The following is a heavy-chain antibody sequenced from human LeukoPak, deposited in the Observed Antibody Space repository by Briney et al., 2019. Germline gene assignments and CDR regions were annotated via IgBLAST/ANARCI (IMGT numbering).Heavy chain of an antibody. Sequence: ASVEVSCKASGGTFSSYAISWVRQAPGQGLEWMGGIIPIFGTANYAQKFQGRVTITADKSTSTAYMELSSLRSEDTAVYYCARVRMYCSSTSCYQDSAGYFDYWGQGTLVTVSS. D-gene: IGHD2-2*01. CDR2: IIPIFGTA. CDR3: ARVRMYCSSTSCYQDSAGYFDY. J-gene: IGHJ4*02. V-gene: IGHV1-69*06. CDR1: GGTFSSYA.